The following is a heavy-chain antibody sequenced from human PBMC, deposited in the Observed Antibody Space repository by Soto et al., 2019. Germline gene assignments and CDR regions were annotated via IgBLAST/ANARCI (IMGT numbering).Heavy chain of an antibody. V-gene: IGHV4-31*03. Sequence: QVQLQESGPGLVKPSQTLSLTCTVSGGSISSGGYYWSWIRQHPGKGLEWIGYISYSGSTYYNPALKSRVTISVDTSKNQFSLKLSSVTAADTAVYYCARAIVAAKTKIDYWGQGTLVTVSS. J-gene: IGHJ4*02. D-gene: IGHD2-15*01. CDR2: ISYSGST. CDR3: ARAIVAAKTKIDY. CDR1: GGSISSGGYY.